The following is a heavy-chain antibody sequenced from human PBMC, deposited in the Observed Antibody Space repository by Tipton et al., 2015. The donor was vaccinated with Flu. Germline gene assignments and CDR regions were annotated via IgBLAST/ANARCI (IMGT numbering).Heavy chain of an antibody. V-gene: IGHV3-33*01. CDR3: ARGNRADAFDI. Sequence: SLRLSCAASGFTFSSYGMHWVRQAPGKGLEWVAVIWYDGSNKYYADSVKGRFTISRDNSKNTLHLQMNSLRAEDTAVYYCARGNRADAFDIWGQGTMVTVSS. J-gene: IGHJ3*02. CDR1: GFTFSSYG. CDR2: IWYDGSNK.